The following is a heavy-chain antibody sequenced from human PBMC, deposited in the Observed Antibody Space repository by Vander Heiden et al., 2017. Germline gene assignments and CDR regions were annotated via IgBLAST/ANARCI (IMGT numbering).Heavy chain of an antibody. V-gene: IGHV2-5*01. J-gene: IGHJ4*02. CDR3: AHRVSSGWYDY. D-gene: IGHD6-19*01. CDR1: GFSLSTSGVG. CDR2: IYWNDDK. Sequence: QITLKASGPTLVKPTQTLTLTCTFSGFSLSTSGVGVGWIRQPPGKALEWLALIYWNDDKRYSPSLKSRLTITKDTSKNQVVLTMTNMDPVDTATYYGAHRVSSGWYDYWGQGTLVTVSS.